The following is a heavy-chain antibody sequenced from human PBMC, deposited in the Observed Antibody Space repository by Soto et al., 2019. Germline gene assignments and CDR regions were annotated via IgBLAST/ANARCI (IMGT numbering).Heavy chain of an antibody. J-gene: IGHJ6*02. CDR2: ISYDGSNK. D-gene: IGHD3-16*01. V-gene: IGHV3-30-3*01. Sequence: QVQLVESGGGVVQPGRSLRLSCAASGFTFSSYAMHWVRQAPGKGLEWVAVISYDGSNKYYADSVKGRFTISRDNSKNTLYLQMNSLRAEDTAGYYCARAGGGMDVWGQGTTVTVSS. CDR3: ARAGGGMDV. CDR1: GFTFSSYA.